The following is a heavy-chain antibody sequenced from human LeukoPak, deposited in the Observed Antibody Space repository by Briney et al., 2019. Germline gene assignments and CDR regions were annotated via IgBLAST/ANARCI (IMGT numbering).Heavy chain of an antibody. CDR1: GYSISSGYF. J-gene: IGHJ5*02. V-gene: IGHV4-38-2*02. CDR2: IYHSGST. Sequence: SETLSLTCTVSGYSISSGYFWGWIRQPPGKGLECIGTIYHSGSTYYNPSLKSRVTISVDTSTNQFSLKLNSVTAADTAVYYCARIYSSSWFLNWFDPWGQGTLVTVSS. CDR3: ARIYSSSWFLNWFDP. D-gene: IGHD6-13*01.